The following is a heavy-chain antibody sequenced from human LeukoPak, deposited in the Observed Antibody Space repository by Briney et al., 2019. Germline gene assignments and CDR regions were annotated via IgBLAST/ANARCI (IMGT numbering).Heavy chain of an antibody. CDR1: GYTFTSYY. Sequence: ASVKVSCKASGYTFTSYYMHWVRQAPGQGLEWMGIINPSGGSTSYAQKFQGRVTMTRDTSTSTVYMELRSLRSDDTAVYYCARVVAVTTRYYDGMDVWGQGTTVTVSS. J-gene: IGHJ6*02. D-gene: IGHD4-11*01. CDR3: ARVVAVTTRYYDGMDV. CDR2: INPSGGST. V-gene: IGHV1-46*01.